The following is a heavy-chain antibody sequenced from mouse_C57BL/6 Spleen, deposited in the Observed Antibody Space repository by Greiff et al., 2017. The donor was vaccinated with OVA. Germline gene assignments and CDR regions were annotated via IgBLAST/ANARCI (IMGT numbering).Heavy chain of an antibody. Sequence: QQSCKASGYTFTSYWMHWVKQRPGQGLEWIGEIDPSDSYTNYNQKFKGKSTLTVDKSSSTAYMQLSSLTSEDSAVYYCARASSGYGFAYWGQGTLVTVSA. CDR1: GYTFTSYW. CDR2: IDPSDSYT. D-gene: IGHD3-2*02. V-gene: IGHV1-69*01. J-gene: IGHJ3*01. CDR3: ARASSGYGFAY.